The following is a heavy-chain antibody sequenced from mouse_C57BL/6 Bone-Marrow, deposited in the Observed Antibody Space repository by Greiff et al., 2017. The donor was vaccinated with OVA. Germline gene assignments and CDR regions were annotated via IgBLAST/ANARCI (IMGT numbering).Heavy chain of an antibody. CDR3: ARGYYFDY. V-gene: IGHV1-4*01. CDR1: GYTFTSYT. J-gene: IGHJ2*01. Sequence: QVQLKQSGAELARPGASVKMSCKASGYTFTSYTMHWVKQRPGQGLEWIGYIDPSSDYTKYNQKFKDKAKLTADKSSSTAYMQLSSLTSEDSAVYYCARGYYFDYWGQGTTLTVSS. CDR2: IDPSSDYT.